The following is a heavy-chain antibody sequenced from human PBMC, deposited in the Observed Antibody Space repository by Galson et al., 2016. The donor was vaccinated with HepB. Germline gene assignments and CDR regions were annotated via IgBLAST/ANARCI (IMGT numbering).Heavy chain of an antibody. CDR3: ARRADGYYYYYGMDV. V-gene: IGHV4-39*01. J-gene: IGHJ6*02. CDR1: GGSIISSTFY. CDR2: IYYSGST. D-gene: IGHD5-24*01. Sequence: ETLSLTCTVSGGSIISSTFYRDWIRQPPGKGLEWIGSIYYSGSTYSNPSLKSRLTISVDTSKNQFSLKLSSVTAADTAIYYCARRADGYYYYYGMDVWGQGTTVTVSS.